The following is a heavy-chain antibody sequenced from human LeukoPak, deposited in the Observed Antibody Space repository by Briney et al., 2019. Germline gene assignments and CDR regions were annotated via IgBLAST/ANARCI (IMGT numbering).Heavy chain of an antibody. D-gene: IGHD1-20*01. CDR2: INPSGGTT. CDR1: GYTFTAYY. V-gene: IGHV1-46*01. CDR3: ARARGNWNDRNWFDP. J-gene: IGHJ5*02. Sequence: ASVKVSCKASGYTFTAYYIHWVRQAPGQGLEWMGIINPSGGTTSYAHKFQGRVTMTRDTSTTTVYMVLSSLRSEDTAMYYCARARGNWNDRNWFDPWGQGTLVTVSS.